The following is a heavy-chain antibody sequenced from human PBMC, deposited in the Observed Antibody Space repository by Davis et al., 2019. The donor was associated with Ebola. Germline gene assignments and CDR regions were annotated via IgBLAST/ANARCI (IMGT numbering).Heavy chain of an antibody. J-gene: IGHJ6*02. V-gene: IGHV1-2*04. CDR3: ATDSDGMDV. CDR1: GYTFTGYY. Sequence: ASVKVSCKASGYTFTGYYMHWVRQAPGQGLEWMGCINPNSGGTNYAEKFQDWVTVTRDTAISTAYMELSRLRSNDTAVYYCATDSDGMDVWGQGTTVTVSS. CDR2: INPNSGGT.